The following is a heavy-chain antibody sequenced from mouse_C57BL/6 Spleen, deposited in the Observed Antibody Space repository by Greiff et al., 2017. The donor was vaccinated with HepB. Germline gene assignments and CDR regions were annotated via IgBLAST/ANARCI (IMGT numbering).Heavy chain of an antibody. CDR1: GYTFTDHT. CDR2: IYPRDGST. V-gene: IGHV1-78*01. D-gene: IGHD1-1*01. Sequence: QVQLQQSDAELVKPGASVKISCKVSGYTFTDHTIHWMKQRPEQGLEWIGYIYPRDGSTKYNEKFKGKATLTADKSSSTAYMQLNSLTSEDSAVYFCARGRDYYGSSSYAMDYWRQGASVTVSS. J-gene: IGHJ4*01. CDR3: ARGRDYYGSSSYAMDY.